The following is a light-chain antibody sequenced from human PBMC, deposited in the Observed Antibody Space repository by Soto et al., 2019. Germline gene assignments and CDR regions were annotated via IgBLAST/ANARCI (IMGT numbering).Light chain of an antibody. CDR2: EVS. V-gene: IGLV2-23*02. Sequence: QSVLTQPPSASGSPGQSITISCTGTSSDVGSYNLVSWYQQHPGKAPKLMIYEVSERPSGVSNRFSGSKSGNTASLTISGLQAEDEADYYCCSYATPRLFGGGTKLTVL. CDR1: SSDVGSYNL. J-gene: IGLJ2*01. CDR3: CSYATPRL.